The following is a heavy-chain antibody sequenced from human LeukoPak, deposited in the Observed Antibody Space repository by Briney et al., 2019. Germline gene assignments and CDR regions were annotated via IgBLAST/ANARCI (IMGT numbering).Heavy chain of an antibody. Sequence: ASVKVSCKASGYTFTNYDINWVRQATGQGLEWMGWMNPHSGSTGYAQKFQGRVTMTRDTSIATAYMELSSLRSEDTAIYYCARGNTGVTGWGQGTLVTVSS. V-gene: IGHV1-8*01. D-gene: IGHD2-21*02. CDR1: GYTFTNYD. CDR3: ARGNTGVTG. CDR2: MNPHSGST. J-gene: IGHJ4*02.